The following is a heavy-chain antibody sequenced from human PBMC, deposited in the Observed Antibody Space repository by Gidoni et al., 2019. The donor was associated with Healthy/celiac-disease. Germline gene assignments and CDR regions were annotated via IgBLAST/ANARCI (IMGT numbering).Heavy chain of an antibody. D-gene: IGHD3-3*01. CDR1: CFPFCDYA. CDR3: TREGDYDFWSGYPSHPVFDY. Sequence: EVQLVASGGGLVQPGRSLRLSCTASCFPFCDYAMTWARQAPGKGLEWVGFIRSKAYGGTTEYAASVKGRFTISRDESKSIAYLQMNSLKTEDTAVYYCTREGDYDFWSGYPSHPVFDYWGQGTLVTVSS. J-gene: IGHJ4*02. CDR2: IRSKAYGGTT. V-gene: IGHV3-49*04.